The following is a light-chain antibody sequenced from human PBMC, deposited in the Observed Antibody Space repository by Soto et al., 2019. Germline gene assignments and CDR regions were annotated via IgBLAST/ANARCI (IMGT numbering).Light chain of an antibody. CDR3: QRYNSVPYT. Sequence: DIQMTQSPSSLSASVGGRVSITCRASQDINNYLAWYQQKPGKVPNLLIYATSTLHSGVPSRFSGRVSGTDLTLTISGLQPEDAATYYCQRYNSVPYTFGQGTKLE. J-gene: IGKJ2*01. CDR1: QDINNY. CDR2: ATS. V-gene: IGKV1-27*01.